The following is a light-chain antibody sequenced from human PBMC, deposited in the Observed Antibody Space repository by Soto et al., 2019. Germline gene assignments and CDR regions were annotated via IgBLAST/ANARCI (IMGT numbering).Light chain of an antibody. CDR1: QTISSW. CDR2: KAS. V-gene: IGKV1-5*03. J-gene: IGKJ1*01. Sequence: DIQMTQSPSTLSGSVGDRVTITCRASQTISSWLAWYQQKPGKAPKLLIYKASTLKSGVPSRFSGSGSGTDFTLTSSSLQSEDFAVYYCQQYSNWRRTFGQGTKVDIK. CDR3: QQYSNWRRT.